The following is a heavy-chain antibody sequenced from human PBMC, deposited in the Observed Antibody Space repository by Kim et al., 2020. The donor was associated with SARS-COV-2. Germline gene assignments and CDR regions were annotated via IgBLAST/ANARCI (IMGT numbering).Heavy chain of an antibody. J-gene: IGHJ4*02. CDR3: ASTYYDFWSGFQPFDY. V-gene: IGHV4-34*01. Sequence: SRKSRVTISVDTSKNQFSLKLSSVTAADTAVYYCASTYYDFWSGFQPFDYWGQGTLVTVSS. D-gene: IGHD3-3*01.